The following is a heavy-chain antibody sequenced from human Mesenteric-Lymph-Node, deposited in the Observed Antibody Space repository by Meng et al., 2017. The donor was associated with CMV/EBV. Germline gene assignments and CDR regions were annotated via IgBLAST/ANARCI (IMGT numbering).Heavy chain of an antibody. D-gene: IGHD2/OR15-2a*01. CDR1: GFTFDDYT. V-gene: IGHV3-43*01. CDR2: INWDGTRT. CDR3: VRDDSPLLDI. Sequence: LSLTCAASGFTFDDYTMHWVRQAPGKGLEWVSLINWDGTRTYYADSVKGRFIISRDTAKNSLYLQMISLRAEDTAVYYCVRDDSPLLDIWGQGTLVTVSS. J-gene: IGHJ4*02.